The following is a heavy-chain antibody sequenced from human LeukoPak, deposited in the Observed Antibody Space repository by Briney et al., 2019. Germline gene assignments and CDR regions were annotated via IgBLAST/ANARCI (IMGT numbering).Heavy chain of an antibody. V-gene: IGHV3-66*01. J-gene: IGHJ4*02. CDR2: IYSGGST. CDR3: ARVGYGSGSYYNLYHFDF. D-gene: IGHD3-10*01. CDR1: GFTASSNY. Sequence: GGSLRLSCAASGFTASSNYMSWVRQAPGKGLEWVSIIYSGGSTYYADSVKGRFTISRDNSKNTLYLQMNSLRAEDTAVYYCARVGYGSGSYYNLYHFDFWGQGTLVTVSS.